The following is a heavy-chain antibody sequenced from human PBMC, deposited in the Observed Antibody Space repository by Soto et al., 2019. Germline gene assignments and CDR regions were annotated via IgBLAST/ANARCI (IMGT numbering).Heavy chain of an antibody. CDR3: ASRITGTTRRFDP. CDR1: GGSISSTIYY. D-gene: IGHD1-20*01. CDR2: IHYSGST. V-gene: IGHV4-39*01. Sequence: QLQLQESGPGLVKPSETLSLTCTVSGGSISSTIYYWGWIRQPPGKGLEWIGSIHYSGSTYYNPSLKSRVTISVDTSKNQFSLKLRSVTAADTAVYYCASRITGTTRRFDPWGQGTLVTVSS. J-gene: IGHJ5*02.